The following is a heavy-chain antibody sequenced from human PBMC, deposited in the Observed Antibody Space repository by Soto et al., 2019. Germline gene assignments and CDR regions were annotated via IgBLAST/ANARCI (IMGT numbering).Heavy chain of an antibody. CDR3: AKSYPKPYYFDN. J-gene: IGHJ4*02. CDR2: INSADST. CDR1: GFTFSNYA. Sequence: GGSLRLSCASSGFTFSNYAMSWVRQAPGKGLEWVSSINSADSTYYADSMKGRFSISRDNSKNTLYLQMNSLRAEDTAVYYCAKSYPKPYYFDNWGQGALVTV. D-gene: IGHD5-18*01. V-gene: IGHV3-23*01.